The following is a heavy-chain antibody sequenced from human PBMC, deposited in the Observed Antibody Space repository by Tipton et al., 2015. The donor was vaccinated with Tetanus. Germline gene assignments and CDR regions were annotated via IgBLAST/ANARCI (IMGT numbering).Heavy chain of an antibody. D-gene: IGHD6-19*01. Sequence: SLRLSCAASGFTFSSYAMSWVRQAPGKGLEWVSAISGSGGSTYYADSVKGRFTISRDNSKNTLDLQMNSLRAEDTAVYYCAKSGSGWYYFDYWGQGTLVTVSS. J-gene: IGHJ4*02. CDR1: GFTFSSYA. CDR3: AKSGSGWYYFDY. V-gene: IGHV3-23*01. CDR2: ISGSGGST.